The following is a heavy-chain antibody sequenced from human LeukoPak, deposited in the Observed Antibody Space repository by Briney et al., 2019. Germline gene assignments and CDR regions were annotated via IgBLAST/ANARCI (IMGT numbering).Heavy chain of an antibody. CDR2: ISYDGSNK. Sequence: GRSLRLSCAASGFTFSSYGMHWVRQAPGKGLEWVAVISYDGSNKYYADSVKGRFTISRDNSKNTLYLQMNSLRAEDTAVYYCVKGTGTDLDYWGQGTLVTVSS. J-gene: IGHJ4*02. CDR3: VKGTGTDLDY. CDR1: GFTFSSYG. D-gene: IGHD1-1*01. V-gene: IGHV3-30*18.